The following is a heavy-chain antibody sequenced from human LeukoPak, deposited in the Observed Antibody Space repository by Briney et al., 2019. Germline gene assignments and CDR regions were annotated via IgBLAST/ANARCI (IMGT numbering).Heavy chain of an antibody. Sequence: KPSETLSLTCTVSGGSISSGSYYWSWIRQPAGKGLEWIGRIYTSGITNYNPSLKSRVTISVDTSKNQFSLKRSSVTAADTAVYYCARLSRDGYNFVDYWGQGTLVTVSS. V-gene: IGHV4-61*02. CDR3: ARLSRDGYNFVDY. CDR2: IYTSGIT. J-gene: IGHJ4*02. D-gene: IGHD5-24*01. CDR1: GGSISSGSYY.